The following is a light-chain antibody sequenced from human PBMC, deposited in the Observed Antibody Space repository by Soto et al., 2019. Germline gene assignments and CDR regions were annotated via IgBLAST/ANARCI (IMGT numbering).Light chain of an antibody. CDR1: QGISSL. Sequence: DLQMTQSPSSVSASVGDRVTITCRASQGISSLLAWYQQKPGKAPNLLIHTASSLQSGVPSRFSGSGSATDFTLTISSLQPEDFATYYCQQANSFPLTFGGGTKVEIK. V-gene: IGKV1-12*01. J-gene: IGKJ4*01. CDR2: TAS. CDR3: QQANSFPLT.